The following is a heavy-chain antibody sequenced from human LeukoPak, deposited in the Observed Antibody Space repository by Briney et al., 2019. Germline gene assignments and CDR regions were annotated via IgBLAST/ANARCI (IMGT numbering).Heavy chain of an antibody. J-gene: IGHJ4*02. CDR3: ARGTQNSGSYSF. D-gene: IGHD1-26*01. CDR1: GGTFSSYA. Sequence: ASVKVSCKASGGTFSSYAISWVRQAPGQGLEWMGRIIPILGIANYAQKFQGRVTITADKSTSTAYMELSSLRSEDTAVYYCARGTQNSGSYSFWGQGTLVTVSS. V-gene: IGHV1-69*04. CDR2: IIPILGIA.